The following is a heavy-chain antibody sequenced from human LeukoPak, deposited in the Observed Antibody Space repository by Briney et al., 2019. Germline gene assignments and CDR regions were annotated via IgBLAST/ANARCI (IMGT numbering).Heavy chain of an antibody. CDR1: GFTFGDYA. V-gene: IGHV3-49*04. Sequence: GGSLRLSCTASGFTFGDYAMSWVRQAPGKGLEWVGFIRSKAYGGTTEYAASVKGRFTISRDDSKSIAYLQMSSLKTEDTAVYYCTSPSVEMATIREYWGQGTLVTVSS. J-gene: IGHJ4*02. D-gene: IGHD5-24*01. CDR2: IRSKAYGGTT. CDR3: TSPSVEMATIREY.